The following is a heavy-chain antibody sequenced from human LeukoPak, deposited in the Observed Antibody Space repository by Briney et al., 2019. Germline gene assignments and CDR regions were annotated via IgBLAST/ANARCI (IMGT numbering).Heavy chain of an antibody. V-gene: IGHV3-7*03. CDR3: GERGPGKGGGSPRY. D-gene: IGHD5-24*01. Sequence: GGSLRLSCAASGFTFSSYWMSWVRQAPGKGLEWVANIKQDGSEKYYVDSVKGRFTISRDNAKNSLYLQMNSLRAEDTAVYYCGERGPGKGGGSPRYWGQGTLVTVSS. CDR2: IKQDGSEK. J-gene: IGHJ4*02. CDR1: GFTFSSYW.